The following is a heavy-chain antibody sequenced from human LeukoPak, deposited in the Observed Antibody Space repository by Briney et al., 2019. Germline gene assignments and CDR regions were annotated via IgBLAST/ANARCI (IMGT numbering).Heavy chain of an antibody. J-gene: IGHJ4*02. V-gene: IGHV3-11*01. Sequence: GGSLRLSCAASGFTFSDYYMSWIRQAPGKGLEWVSYISCSGSTIYYADSVKGRFTISRDNAKNSLYLQMNSLRAEDTAVYYCASPVAATDYFDYWGQGTLVTVSS. D-gene: IGHD6-19*01. CDR1: GFTFSDYY. CDR2: ISCSGSTI. CDR3: ASPVAATDYFDY.